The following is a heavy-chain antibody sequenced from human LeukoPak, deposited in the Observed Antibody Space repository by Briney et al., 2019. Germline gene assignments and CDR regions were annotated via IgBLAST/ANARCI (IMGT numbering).Heavy chain of an antibody. CDR3: ATGYVSRAAGIAAAGTNYYYYMDV. CDR2: IIPIFGTA. CDR1: GYTFTGYY. J-gene: IGHJ6*03. D-gene: IGHD6-13*01. Sequence: SVKVSCKASGYTFTGYYMHWVRQAPGQGLEWMGGIIPIFGTANYAQKFQGRVTITADKSTSTAYMELSSLRSEDTAVYYCATGYVSRAAGIAAAGTNYYYYMDVWGKGTTVTVSS. V-gene: IGHV1-69*06.